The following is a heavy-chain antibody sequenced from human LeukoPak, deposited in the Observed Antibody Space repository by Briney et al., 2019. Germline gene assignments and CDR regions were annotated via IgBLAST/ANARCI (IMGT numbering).Heavy chain of an antibody. D-gene: IGHD3-16*01. CDR3: LRVNWAKFDY. V-gene: IGHV4-38-2*01. J-gene: IGHJ4*02. CDR1: GYSISSGYY. CDR2: IYHRGST. Sequence: SETLSLTCAVSGYSISSGYYWGWIRQPPGKGLEWIGSIYHRGSTYYNPSLKSRVTISVDTSKNQFSLKLSSVTAADTAVYYCLRVNWAKFDYWGQGTLVTVSS.